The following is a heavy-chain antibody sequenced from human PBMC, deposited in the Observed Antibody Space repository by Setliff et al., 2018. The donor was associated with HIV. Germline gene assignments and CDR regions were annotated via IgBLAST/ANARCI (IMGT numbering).Heavy chain of an antibody. CDR1: GFTFTNYW. J-gene: IGHJ5*02. CDR2: IKQDGSNK. CDR3: AREGIAVTARGNWFDP. V-gene: IGHV3-7*01. D-gene: IGHD6-19*01. Sequence: LRLSCAASGFTFTNYWMTWVRQAPGKGLEWVATIKQDGSNKYYADSVKGRFTISRDNSKNTLYLQMNSLRAEDTAVYYCAREGIAVTARGNWFDPWGQGTLVTVSS.